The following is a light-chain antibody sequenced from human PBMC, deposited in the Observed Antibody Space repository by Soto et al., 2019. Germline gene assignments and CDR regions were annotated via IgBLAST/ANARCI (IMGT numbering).Light chain of an antibody. CDR3: QSYDSSLSARNYV. Sequence: QSVLTQPPSVSGAPGQRVTISCTGSSSNIGAGYDVHWYQQLPGTAPKLLIYGNSNRPSGVPDRFSGSKSGTSASLAITGLQAEDEAYYYCQSYDSSLSARNYVFGTGTKLTVL. CDR2: GNS. J-gene: IGLJ1*01. V-gene: IGLV1-40*01. CDR1: SSNIGAGYD.